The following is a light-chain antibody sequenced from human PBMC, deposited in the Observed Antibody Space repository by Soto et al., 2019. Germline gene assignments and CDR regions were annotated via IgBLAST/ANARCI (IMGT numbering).Light chain of an antibody. Sequence: QSALTQPASVSGSPGQSITISCTGTSSDVGGYNYVSWYQQHPGKAPKLMIYEVSNRPSGVSNRFSGSQSGNTASLTISGLQAEDEADYYCSSYTSSSTRVFGTGTK. CDR1: SSDVGGYNY. CDR2: EVS. CDR3: SSYTSSSTRV. V-gene: IGLV2-14*01. J-gene: IGLJ1*01.